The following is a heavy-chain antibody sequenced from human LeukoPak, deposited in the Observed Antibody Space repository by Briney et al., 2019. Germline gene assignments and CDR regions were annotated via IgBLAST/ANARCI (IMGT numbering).Heavy chain of an antibody. CDR2: ITGSGSHT. CDR3: AKERAGYTNPCYFDY. V-gene: IGHV3-23*01. CDR1: GFTFQSFD. J-gene: IGHJ4*02. Sequence: PGGSLRLSCEASGFTFQSFDMTWIRQAPGKGLECVSLITGSGSHTFYAASVRGRFTISRDNSKNTLYLHMNSLRAEDTAVYYCAKERAGYTNPCYFDYWGQGTRVTVSS. D-gene: IGHD3-16*02.